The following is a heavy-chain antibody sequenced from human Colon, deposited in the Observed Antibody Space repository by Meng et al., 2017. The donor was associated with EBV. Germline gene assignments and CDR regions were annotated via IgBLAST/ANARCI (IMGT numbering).Heavy chain of an antibody. Sequence: RVWDVWVGPGVPGGSVRLCCGGSGFTWSHYVVSWVSQAPGGGLEWVSTIGEAGQNTHYADSVRGRFTISRDDSKNTVFLQMDSLRVGDTAVYYCAKRDGYGSSGYDDTQFKHWGQGTLVTVSS. D-gene: IGHD3-22*01. CDR3: AKRDGYGSSGYDDTQFKH. J-gene: IGHJ1*01. CDR2: IGEAGQNT. CDR1: GFTWSHYV. V-gene: IGHV3-23*01.